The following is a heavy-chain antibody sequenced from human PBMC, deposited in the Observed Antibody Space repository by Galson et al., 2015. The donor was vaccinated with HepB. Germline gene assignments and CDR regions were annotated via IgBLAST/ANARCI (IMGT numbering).Heavy chain of an antibody. CDR2: INPSGGST. D-gene: IGHD6-19*01. CDR1: GYTFTSYY. CDR3: ASSSSGWYGEFDY. V-gene: IGHV1-46*03. J-gene: IGHJ4*02. Sequence: SVKVSCKASGYTFTSYYMHWVRQAPGQGLEWMGIINPSGGSTSYAQKFQGRVTMTRDTSTSTVYMGLSSLRSEDTAVYYCASSSSGWYGEFDYWGQGTLVTVSS.